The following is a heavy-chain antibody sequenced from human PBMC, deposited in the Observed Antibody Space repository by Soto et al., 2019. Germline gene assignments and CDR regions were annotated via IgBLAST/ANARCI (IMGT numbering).Heavy chain of an antibody. CDR3: ARDVATPMVRGPEDLGYYYYGMDV. CDR2: ISSSSSYI. V-gene: IGHV3-21*01. CDR1: GFTFSSYS. Sequence: EVQLVESGGGLVKPGGSLRLSCAASGFTFSSYSMNWVRQAPGKGLEWVSSISSSSSYIYYADSVKGRFTISRDNAKNSLYLQMNSLRAEDTAVYYCARDVATPMVRGPEDLGYYYYGMDVWGQGTTVTVSS. J-gene: IGHJ6*02. D-gene: IGHD3-10*01.